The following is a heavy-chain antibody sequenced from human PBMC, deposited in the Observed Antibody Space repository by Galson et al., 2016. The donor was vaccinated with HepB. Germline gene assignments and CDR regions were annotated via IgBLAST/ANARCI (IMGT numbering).Heavy chain of an antibody. Sequence: SLRLSCAASGFTISSYWMTWVRQAPGKGLEWVANIKEDGSQKNYVDSVKGRFTISRDNAKNSLYLQMNSLRVEDTALYYCAAYFGGGSCHGVEYLGQRTQVTVSS. CDR2: IKEDGSQK. J-gene: IGHJ4*02. D-gene: IGHD2-15*01. CDR3: AAYFGGGSCHGVEY. V-gene: IGHV3-7*01. CDR1: GFTISSYW.